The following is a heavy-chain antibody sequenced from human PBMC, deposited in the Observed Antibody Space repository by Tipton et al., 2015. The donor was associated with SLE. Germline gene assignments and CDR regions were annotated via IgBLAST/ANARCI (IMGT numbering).Heavy chain of an antibody. Sequence: SLRLSCEASGFTFSTYWMNWIRQAPGEGPEWVANIKRDGSEKDYVDSVRGRFTISRDNTKNSLSLQMNSLRVEDTGRYYCARARYGMSGYYSYFDYWGQGALVIVSS. J-gene: IGHJ4*01. V-gene: IGHV3-7*04. CDR3: ARARYGMSGYYSYFDY. CDR2: IKRDGSEK. D-gene: IGHD3-3*01. CDR1: GFTFSTYW.